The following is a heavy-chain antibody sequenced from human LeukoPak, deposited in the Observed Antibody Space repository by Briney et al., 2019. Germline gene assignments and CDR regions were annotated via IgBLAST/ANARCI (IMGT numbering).Heavy chain of an antibody. D-gene: IGHD2-2*01. Sequence: PGGSLRLSCAASGFTFSSYSMNWVRQAPGKGLEWVSSISSSSSYIYYADSVKGRFTISRDNAKNSLYLQMNSLRAEDTAVYYCAKWIREGYCSSPSCYEGAFDYWGQGTLVTVSS. J-gene: IGHJ4*02. CDR2: ISSSSSYI. CDR1: GFTFSSYS. CDR3: AKWIREGYCSSPSCYEGAFDY. V-gene: IGHV3-21*01.